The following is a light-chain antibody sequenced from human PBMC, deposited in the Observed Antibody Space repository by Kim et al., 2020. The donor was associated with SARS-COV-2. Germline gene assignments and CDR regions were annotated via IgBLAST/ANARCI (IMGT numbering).Light chain of an antibody. J-gene: IGLJ3*02. CDR3: QTWGTGILV. Sequence: QLVLTQSPSASASLGASVKLTCTLSSGHNSYAIAWHQQQPGKGPRYLMKLNSDGSHTKGDGIPDRFSGSSSGAERYLTISSLQSEDEADYYCQTWGTGILVFGGGTQLTV. CDR1: SGHNSYA. V-gene: IGLV4-69*01. CDR2: LNSDGSH.